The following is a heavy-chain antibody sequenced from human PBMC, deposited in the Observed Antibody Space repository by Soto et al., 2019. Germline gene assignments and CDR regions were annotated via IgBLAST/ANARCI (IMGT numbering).Heavy chain of an antibody. J-gene: IGHJ4*02. CDR2: ISYDGSNK. D-gene: IGHD2-2*01. V-gene: IGHV3-30-3*01. Sequence: HPGGSLRLSCAASGFTFSSYAMHWVRQAPGKGLEWVAVISYDGSNKYYADSVKGRFTISRDNSKNTLYLQMNSLRAEDTAVYYCARAGREERVVPAASQFYDYWGQGTLVTVSS. CDR1: GFTFSSYA. CDR3: ARAGREERVVPAASQFYDY.